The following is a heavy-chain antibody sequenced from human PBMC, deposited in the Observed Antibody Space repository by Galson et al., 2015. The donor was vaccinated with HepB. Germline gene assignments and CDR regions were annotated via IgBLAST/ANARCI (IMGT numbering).Heavy chain of an antibody. D-gene: IGHD6-19*01. V-gene: IGHV3-23*01. CDR3: AKESSGYYYFDS. CDR1: GFTFTRHS. CDR2: LGASGVNK. Sequence: SLRLSCAASGFTFTRHSMPWVRQAPGKGLEWVSTLGASGVNKLYADSVKGRFTISRDDSENTLYLQVDSLRAADTAVYFCAKESSGYYYFDSWGQGTLVTVSS. J-gene: IGHJ4*02.